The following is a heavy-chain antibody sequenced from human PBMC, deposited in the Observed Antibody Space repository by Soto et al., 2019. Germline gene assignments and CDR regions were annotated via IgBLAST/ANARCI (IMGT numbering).Heavy chain of an antibody. CDR3: ARLKHYYDSSGYYLS. V-gene: IGHV1-69*06. D-gene: IGHD3-22*01. CDR2: IIPIFGTA. J-gene: IGHJ5*02. Sequence: ASVKVSCKASGGTFSSYAISWVRQAPGQGLEWMGAIIPIFGTANYAQKFQGRVTITADKSTSTAYMELSSLRSEDTAVYYCARLKHYYDSSGYYLSWGQGTLVTVSS. CDR1: GGTFSSYA.